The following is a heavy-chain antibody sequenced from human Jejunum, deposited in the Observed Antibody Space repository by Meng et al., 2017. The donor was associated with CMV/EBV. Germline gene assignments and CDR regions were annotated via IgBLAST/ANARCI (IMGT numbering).Heavy chain of an antibody. CDR2: MYFSGIA. V-gene: IGHV4-39*07. J-gene: IGHJ4*02. CDR3: ARDLTNKWFYY. Sequence: GPGLVRPAATLSLPCTASGDPISSGSHSWAWFRQPPGKRLEWIGSMYFSGIADYNPSLKSRVTISLHATQKQFSLRLTSVTAADSAVYFCARDLTNKWFYYWGQGTLVTVSS. D-gene: IGHD1-26*01. CDR1: GDPISSGSHS.